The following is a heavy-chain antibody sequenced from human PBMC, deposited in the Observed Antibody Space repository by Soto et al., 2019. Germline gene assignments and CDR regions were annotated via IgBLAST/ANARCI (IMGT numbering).Heavy chain of an antibody. Sequence: SETLSRTCSVSGGTISGYYWTWIRQPAGKGLEWIGRIYSSGNTKYNHSLKSRVTMSLETSNNQFSLRLTSVTAADTAVYYCARGQRFSDWFDPWGQGTLVTVS. V-gene: IGHV4-4*07. CDR2: IYSSGNT. J-gene: IGHJ5*02. D-gene: IGHD3-3*01. CDR1: GGTISGYY. CDR3: ARGQRFSDWFDP.